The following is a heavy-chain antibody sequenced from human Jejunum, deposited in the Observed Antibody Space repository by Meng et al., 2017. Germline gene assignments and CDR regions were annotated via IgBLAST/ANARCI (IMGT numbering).Heavy chain of an antibody. CDR2: IYYSGST. D-gene: IGHD6-19*01. Sequence: SQTLSLTCTVSGGSISSSSYYWGWIRQPPGKGLEWIGSIYYSGSTYYNPSLKSRVAISVDTSKSQFSLKLSSVTAADTAVYYCARDGTTAVAVVWFDPWGQGTLVTVSS. CDR1: GGSISSSSYY. V-gene: IGHV4-39*07. CDR3: ARDGTTAVAVVWFDP. J-gene: IGHJ5*02.